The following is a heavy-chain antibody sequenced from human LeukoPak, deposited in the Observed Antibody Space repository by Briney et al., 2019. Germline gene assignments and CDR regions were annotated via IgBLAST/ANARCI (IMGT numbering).Heavy chain of an antibody. D-gene: IGHD6-19*01. Sequence: PGASLRLSCAASGFTFSSYAMSWVRQAPGKGLEWVSAISGSGGSTYYADSVKGRFTISRDNSKNTLYLQMNSLRAEDTAVYYCARTTGWLVYDALDIWGQGTMVTVSS. CDR2: ISGSGGST. CDR1: GFTFSSYA. V-gene: IGHV3-23*01. CDR3: ARTTGWLVYDALDI. J-gene: IGHJ3*02.